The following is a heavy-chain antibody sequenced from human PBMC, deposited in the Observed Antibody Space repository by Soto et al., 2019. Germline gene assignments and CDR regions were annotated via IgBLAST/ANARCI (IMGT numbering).Heavy chain of an antibody. CDR1: GGSISSGGYS. D-gene: IGHD4-17*01. J-gene: IGHJ4*02. CDR2: IYHSGST. V-gene: IGHV4-30-2*02. Sequence: PSETLSLTCAVSGGSISSGGYSWSWIRQPPGKGLEWIGYIYHSGSTYYNPSLKSRVTISVDRSKNQFSLKLSSVTAADTAVYYCARTYGDCVFDYWGQGTLVTVSS. CDR3: ARTYGDCVFDY.